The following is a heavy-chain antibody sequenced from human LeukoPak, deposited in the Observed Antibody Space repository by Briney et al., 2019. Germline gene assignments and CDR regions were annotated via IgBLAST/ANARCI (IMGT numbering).Heavy chain of an antibody. CDR3: AKKWLGGYFDL. CDR2: LSGGGDAS. Sequence: GGSLRLSCAASGFNFYSYDMTWVRQAPGKGLEWVSSLSGGGDASYYADSAKGRFTISRDNANDTLYLQMNSLRVDDTAVYYCAKKWLGGYFDLWGRGTKVTVSS. V-gene: IGHV3-23*01. CDR1: GFNFYSYD. J-gene: IGHJ3*01. D-gene: IGHD3-10*01.